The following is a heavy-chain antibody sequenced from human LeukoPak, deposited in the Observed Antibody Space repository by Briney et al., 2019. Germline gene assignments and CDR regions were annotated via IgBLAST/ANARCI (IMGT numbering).Heavy chain of an antibody. D-gene: IGHD3-22*01. CDR1: GYTFTSYG. Sequence: ASVKVSCKASGYTFTSYGISWVRQAPGPGQEWMGWISAYNGNTNYAQKVHGRVAITTATSTSTACMELRSLRFDDTAVYYCARVVESGYCFDIWGQGTMVTVSS. V-gene: IGHV1-18*01. CDR2: ISAYNGNT. CDR3: ARVVESGYCFDI. J-gene: IGHJ3*02.